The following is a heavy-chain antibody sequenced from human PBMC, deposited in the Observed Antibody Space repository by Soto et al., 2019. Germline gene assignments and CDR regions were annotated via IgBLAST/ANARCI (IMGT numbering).Heavy chain of an antibody. D-gene: IGHD1-26*01. CDR2: IYYSGST. Sequence: SETLSLTCTVSGGSISSGGYYWSWIRQHPGKGLEWTGYIYYSGSTYYNPSLKSRVTISVDTSKNQFSLKLSSVTAADTAVYYCARQGGRSTGMDVWGQGTTVTVSS. J-gene: IGHJ6*02. CDR3: ARQGGRSTGMDV. V-gene: IGHV4-31*03. CDR1: GGSISSGGYY.